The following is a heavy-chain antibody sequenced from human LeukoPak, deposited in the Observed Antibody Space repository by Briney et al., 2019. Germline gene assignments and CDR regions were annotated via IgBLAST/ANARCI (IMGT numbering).Heavy chain of an antibody. J-gene: IGHJ4*02. CDR2: INHSGST. CDR1: GGSFSGYY. D-gene: IGHD2-2*01. CDR3: ARGRRDIVVVPAAIFDY. V-gene: IGHV4-34*01. Sequence: SETLSLTCAVYGGSFSGYYWTWIRQPPGKGLEWIGEINHSGSTNYNPSLKSRVTISVDTSKNQFSLKLSSVTAADTAVYYCARGRRDIVVVPAAIFDYWGQGTLVTVSS.